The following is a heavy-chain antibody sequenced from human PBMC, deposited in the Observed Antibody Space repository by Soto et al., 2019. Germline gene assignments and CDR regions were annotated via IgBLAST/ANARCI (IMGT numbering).Heavy chain of an antibody. CDR3: ARDSLSIVATPYDAFDI. CDR2: IKQDGSEK. CDR1: GFTFSSYW. J-gene: IGHJ3*02. D-gene: IGHD5-12*01. Sequence: PGGSLRLSCAASGFTFSSYWMSWVRQAPGKGLEWVANIKQDGSEKYYVDSVKGRFTISRDNAKNSLYLQMNSLRAEDTAVYYCARDSLSIVATPYDAFDIWGQGTMVTVSS. V-gene: IGHV3-7*05.